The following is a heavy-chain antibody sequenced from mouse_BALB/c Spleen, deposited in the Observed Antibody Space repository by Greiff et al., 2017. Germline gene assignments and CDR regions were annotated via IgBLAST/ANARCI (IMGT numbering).Heavy chain of an antibody. D-gene: IGHD2-4*01. V-gene: IGHV5-12-1*01. J-gene: IGHJ2*01. CDR1: GFAFSSYD. CDR2: ISSGGGST. CDR3: ARHERDYDGSYFDY. Sequence: DVMLVESGGGLVKPGGSLKLSCAASGFAFSSYDMSWVRQTPEKRLEWVAYISSGGGSTYYPDTVKGRFTISRDNDKNTLYLQMSSLKSEDTAMYYCARHERDYDGSYFDYWGQGTTLTVSS.